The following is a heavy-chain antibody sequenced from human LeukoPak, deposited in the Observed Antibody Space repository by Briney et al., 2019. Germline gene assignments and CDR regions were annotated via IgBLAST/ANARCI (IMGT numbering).Heavy chain of an antibody. D-gene: IGHD2-2*01. CDR1: GFTFSSYS. Sequence: PGGSLRLSCAASGFTFSSYSMNWVRQAPGKGLEWVSSISSSSSYIYYADSVKGRFTISRDNAKNSLYLQMNSLRAEDTAVYYCARETVVVPAATRTYYFDYWGQGTLVTVSS. J-gene: IGHJ4*02. V-gene: IGHV3-21*01. CDR2: ISSSSSYI. CDR3: ARETVVVPAATRTYYFDY.